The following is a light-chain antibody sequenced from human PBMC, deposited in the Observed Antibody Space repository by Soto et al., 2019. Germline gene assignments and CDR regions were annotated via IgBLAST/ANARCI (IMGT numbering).Light chain of an antibody. Sequence: QPVLTQPPSVSGAPGQRVTISCTGSSSNIGAGYDVHWYQQLPGTAPKLLIYGNSNRPSGVPDRFSGSKSGTSASLAITGHQAEDEADYYCQSYDSSLSGGVVFGGGTKLTVL. V-gene: IGLV1-40*01. CDR3: QSYDSSLSGGVV. CDR1: SSNIGAGYD. CDR2: GNS. J-gene: IGLJ2*01.